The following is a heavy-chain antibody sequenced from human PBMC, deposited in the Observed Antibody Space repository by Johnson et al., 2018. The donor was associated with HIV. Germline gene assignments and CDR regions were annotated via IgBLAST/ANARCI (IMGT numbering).Heavy chain of an antibody. CDR1: GFTLSAYW. V-gene: IGHV3-23*04. CDR2: ISGSDTNT. D-gene: IGHD3-10*01. J-gene: IGHJ3*01. Sequence: EVQLVESGGGLVKPGGSLRLSCAASGFTLSAYWMNWVRQAPGKGLEWVSAISGSDTNTYYADSVKGRFTISRDNSKNTLDLQMNSLTIEDTAVFYCAKTRMGGILDAFDLWGQGTMVIVS. CDR3: AKTRMGGILDAFDL.